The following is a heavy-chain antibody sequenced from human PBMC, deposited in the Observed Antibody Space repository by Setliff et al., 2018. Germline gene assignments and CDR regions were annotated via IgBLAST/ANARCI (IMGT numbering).Heavy chain of an antibody. V-gene: IGHV1-18*01. CDR1: GYTFTTYG. CDR3: ARDPTNHFWSAYWPF. J-gene: IGHJ4*02. D-gene: IGHD3-3*02. CDR2: ISVYSGDA. Sequence: ASVKVSCKTSGYTFTTYGISWLRQAPGQGLEWMGWISVYSGDASYVQKFQGRVTMTADTSTSTVYMELRSLRSDDTAVYFCARDPTNHFWSAYWPFWGQGAMVTVSS.